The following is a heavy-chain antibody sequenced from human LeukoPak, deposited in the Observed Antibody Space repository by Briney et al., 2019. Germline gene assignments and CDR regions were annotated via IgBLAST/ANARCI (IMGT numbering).Heavy chain of an antibody. J-gene: IGHJ4*02. Sequence: ASVKVSCTATGYTFTSYDINWVRQATGQGLEWMGWMNPNSGNTGYAQKFQGRVTMTRNTSISTAYMELSSLRSEDTAVYYCARGRGCSSTSCYPDYFDYWGQGTLVTVSS. CDR2: MNPNSGNT. V-gene: IGHV1-8*01. CDR1: GYTFTSYD. CDR3: ARGRGCSSTSCYPDYFDY. D-gene: IGHD2-2*01.